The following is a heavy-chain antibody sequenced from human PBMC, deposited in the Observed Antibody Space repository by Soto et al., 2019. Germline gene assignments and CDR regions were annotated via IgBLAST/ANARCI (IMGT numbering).Heavy chain of an antibody. V-gene: IGHV5-10-1*01. Sequence: PGESLKISCKGSGYSFTSYWIGWVRQMPGKGLEWMGRIDPSDSYTNYSPSFQGHVTISADKSISTAYLQWSSLKASDTAMYYCATMLLNDLGAFDIWGQGTMVTVSS. CDR1: GYSFTSYW. CDR2: IDPSDSYT. CDR3: ATMLLNDLGAFDI. J-gene: IGHJ3*02. D-gene: IGHD2-15*01.